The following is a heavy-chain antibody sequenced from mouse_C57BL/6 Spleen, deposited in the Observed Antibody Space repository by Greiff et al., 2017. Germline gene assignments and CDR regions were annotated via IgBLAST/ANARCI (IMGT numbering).Heavy chain of an antibody. Sequence: EVQRVESGGGLVQPGGSLSLSCAASGFTFTAYYMSWVRQPPGKALEWLGFIRNKANGYTTEYSASVKGRFTISRDNSQSILYLQVNALRAEDSATYYCARYKGSSGYEYYAMDYWGQGTSVTVSS. J-gene: IGHJ4*01. V-gene: IGHV7-3*01. CDR3: ARYKGSSGYEYYAMDY. D-gene: IGHD3-2*02. CDR1: GFTFTAYY. CDR2: IRNKANGYTT.